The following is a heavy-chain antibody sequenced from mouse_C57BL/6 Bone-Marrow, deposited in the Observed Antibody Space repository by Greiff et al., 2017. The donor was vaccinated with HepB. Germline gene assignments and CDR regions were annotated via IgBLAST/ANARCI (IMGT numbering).Heavy chain of an antibody. J-gene: IGHJ3*01. CDR1: GFNIKDYY. Sequence: EVKLVESGAELVKPGASVKLSCTASGFNIKDYYMHWVKQRTEQGLEWIGRIDPEDGETKYAPKFQGKATITADTSSNTAYLQLSSVTSEDTSVYYCARWGWLLRGFTFACWGQGTLVTVSA. V-gene: IGHV14-2*01. CDR3: ARWGWLLRGFTFAC. D-gene: IGHD2-3*01. CDR2: IDPEDGET.